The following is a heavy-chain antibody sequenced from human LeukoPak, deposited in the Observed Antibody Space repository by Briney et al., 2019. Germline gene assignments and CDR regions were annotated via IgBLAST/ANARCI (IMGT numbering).Heavy chain of an antibody. D-gene: IGHD2-21*02. CDR2: IKSDGSST. CDR1: GFTFSNYC. Sequence: GGSLRLSCAASGFTFSNYCMHWVRQAPGEALMWVSRIKSDGSSTTYADSVKGRFTISRDNAKNTLYLQMNSLRAEDTAVYYCSRDSLSSCGGDCYSGLDVWGQGTTVTVSS. V-gene: IGHV3-74*01. J-gene: IGHJ6*02. CDR3: SRDSLSSCGGDCYSGLDV.